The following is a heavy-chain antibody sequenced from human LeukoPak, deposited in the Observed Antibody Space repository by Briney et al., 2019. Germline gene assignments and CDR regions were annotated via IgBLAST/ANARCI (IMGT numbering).Heavy chain of an antibody. V-gene: IGHV3-74*01. CDR2: INSDGSST. D-gene: IGHD5-18*01. CDR1: GFTFSSYW. CDR3: ARDQLWSGVGYFDY. J-gene: IGHJ4*02. Sequence: GGSLRLSCAASGFTFSSYWMHWVRQAPGKGLVWVSRINSDGSSTSYADSVKGRFTISRDNSKNTLYLQMNSLRAEDTAVYYCARDQLWSGVGYFDYWGQGTLVTVSS.